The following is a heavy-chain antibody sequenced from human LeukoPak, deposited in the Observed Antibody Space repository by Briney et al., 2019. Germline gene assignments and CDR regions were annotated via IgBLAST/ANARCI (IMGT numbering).Heavy chain of an antibody. CDR2: ISSSGSTI. CDR1: GFTFSSFG. V-gene: IGHV3-48*01. Sequence: GGSLRLSCAASGFTFSSFGMSWVRQAPGKGLEWVSYISSSGSTIYYADSVKGRFTISRDNAKNSLYLQMNSLRAEDTAVYYCARDYSTVTTFFDYWGQGTLVTVSS. J-gene: IGHJ4*02. D-gene: IGHD4-17*01. CDR3: ARDYSTVTTFFDY.